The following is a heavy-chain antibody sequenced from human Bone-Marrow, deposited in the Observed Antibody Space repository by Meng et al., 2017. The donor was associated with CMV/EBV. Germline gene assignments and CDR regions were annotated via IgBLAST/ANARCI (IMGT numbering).Heavy chain of an antibody. J-gene: IGHJ4*02. Sequence: SETLSLTCTVSGGSISSSSYYWGWIRQPPGKGLEWIGSIYYSGSTYYNPSLKSRVTISVDTSKNQFSLKLSSVTAADTAVYYCASEPDYYWGQGTLVTVSS. D-gene: IGHD1-14*01. CDR1: GGSISSSSYY. V-gene: IGHV4-39*01. CDR3: ASEPDYY. CDR2: IYYSGST.